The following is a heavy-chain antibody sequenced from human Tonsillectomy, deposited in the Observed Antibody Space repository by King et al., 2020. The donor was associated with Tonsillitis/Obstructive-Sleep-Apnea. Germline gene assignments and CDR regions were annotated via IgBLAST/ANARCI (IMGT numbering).Heavy chain of an antibody. V-gene: IGHV7-4-1*02. CDR2: INTNTGNP. CDR1: GYTFTSFP. CDR3: ARGAGDFWSGPINWFDP. Sequence: QLVQSGSELKKPGASVKVSCKASGYTFTSFPMNWVRQAPGQGLEWMGWINTNTGNPRYAQGLTGRFVFSLDTSISTTYLQISSLQAEDTAVDYCARGAGDFWSGPINWFDPWGQGTLVTVSS. J-gene: IGHJ5*02. D-gene: IGHD3-3*01.